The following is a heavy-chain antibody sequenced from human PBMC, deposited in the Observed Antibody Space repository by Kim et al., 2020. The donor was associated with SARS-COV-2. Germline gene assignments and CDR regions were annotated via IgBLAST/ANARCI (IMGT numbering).Heavy chain of an antibody. CDR3: GPGGMDA. CDR1: GYTFTDYA. CDR2: INNIGNP. J-gene: IGHJ6*02. V-gene: IGHV7-4-1*02. Sequence: ASVKVSCKASGYTFTDYAMNWVRQAPGQGLEWMGWINNIGNPTYAQGFTGRFVFSLDYSVSTAYLQISSLTAEDTAVYYCGPGGMDAWGQGTTVTVSS.